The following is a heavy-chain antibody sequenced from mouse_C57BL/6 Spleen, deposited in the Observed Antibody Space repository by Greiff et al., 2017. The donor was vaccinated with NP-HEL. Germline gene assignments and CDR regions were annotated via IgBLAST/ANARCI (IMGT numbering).Heavy chain of an antibody. CDR1: GYTFTDYY. V-gene: IGHV1-76*01. CDR3: AREIYYYGSPLFDY. Sequence: QVQLQQSGAELVRPGASVKLSCKASGYTFTDYYINWVKQRPGQGLEWIARIYPGSGNTYYNEKFKGKATLTAEKSSSTAYMQLSSLTSEDSAVYFCAREIYYYGSPLFDYWGQGTTLTVSS. J-gene: IGHJ2*01. CDR2: IYPGSGNT. D-gene: IGHD1-1*01.